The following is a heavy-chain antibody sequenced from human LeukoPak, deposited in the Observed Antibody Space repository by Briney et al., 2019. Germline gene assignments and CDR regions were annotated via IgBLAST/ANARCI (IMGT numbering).Heavy chain of an antibody. J-gene: IGHJ6*02. V-gene: IGHV1-69*13. CDR3: ARVVVVVPAAITFHYYGMDV. CDR1: GGTFSSYA. CDR2: IIPIFGTA. D-gene: IGHD2-2*01. Sequence: SVQVSCKASGGTFSSYAISWVRQAPGQGLEWMGGIIPIFGTANYAQKFQGRVTITADESTSTAYMELSSLRSEDTAVYYCARVVVVVPAAITFHYYGMDVWGQGPRSPSP.